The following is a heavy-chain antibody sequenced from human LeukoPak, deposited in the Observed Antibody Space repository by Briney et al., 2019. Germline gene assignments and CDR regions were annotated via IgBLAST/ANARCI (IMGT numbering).Heavy chain of an antibody. D-gene: IGHD1-1*01. J-gene: IGHJ4*02. CDR2: IRHDGSDK. CDR3: AKLLGTVTTYDS. V-gene: IGHV3-30*02. CDR1: GFTFGDFG. Sequence: PGGSLRLSCAASGFTFGDFGMEWVRQAPGKGLEWVAFIRHDGSDKYYADSVKGRFTISRDNSKNTLDLQMNSLGAEDTAMYYCAKLLGTVTTYDSWGQGTRVTVSS.